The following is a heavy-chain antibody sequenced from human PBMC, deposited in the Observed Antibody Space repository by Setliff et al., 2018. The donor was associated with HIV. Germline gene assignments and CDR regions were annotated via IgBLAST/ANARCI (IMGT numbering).Heavy chain of an antibody. J-gene: IGHJ4*02. CDR1: GYTFTSYY. CDR2: INPSGGSS. V-gene: IGHV1-46*01. CDR3: ARGSFYCSGGGCYFY. D-gene: IGHD2-15*01. Sequence: ASVKVSCKASGYTFTSYYMNWVRQAPGQGLEWMGIINPSGGSSTYAQKFQGRVAMTRDTSTSTVYMELSSLRSEDTAVYYCARGSFYCSGGGCYFYWGQGSLVTVSS.